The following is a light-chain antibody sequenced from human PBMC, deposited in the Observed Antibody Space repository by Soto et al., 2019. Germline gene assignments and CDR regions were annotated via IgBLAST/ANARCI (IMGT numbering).Light chain of an antibody. V-gene: IGKV1-39*01. CDR1: QGVSAY. J-gene: IGKJ2*01. CDR3: QQSYRTPHT. CDR2: AAS. Sequence: IKMTQSPSSLSASVGDRGSITWRASQGVSAYLRWYQKTQGKAPKLLIYAASNWLSGVPSRFSSGGSGTNFPLTISSLQPEDFATYYCQQSYRTPHTFGQGTKLETK.